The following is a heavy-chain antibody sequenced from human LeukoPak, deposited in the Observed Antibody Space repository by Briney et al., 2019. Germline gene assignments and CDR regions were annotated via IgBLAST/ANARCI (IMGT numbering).Heavy chain of an antibody. J-gene: IGHJ6*02. CDR1: GYTFTGYY. V-gene: IGHV1-2*02. D-gene: IGHD4-17*01. Sequence: ASVKVSCKASGYTFTGYYMHWVRQAPGQGLEWMGWINPNSGGTNYAQKYQGRVTMTRDTSISTAYMELSRLRSDDTAVYYCVRVTDDYGDYYYGMDVWGQGTTVTVSS. CDR2: INPNSGGT. CDR3: VRVTDDYGDYYYGMDV.